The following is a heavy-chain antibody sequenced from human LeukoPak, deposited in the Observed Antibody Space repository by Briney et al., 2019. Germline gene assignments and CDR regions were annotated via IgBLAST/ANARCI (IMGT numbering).Heavy chain of an antibody. CDR3: AKKRNGGYFDY. CDR2: VSGSAFST. D-gene: IGHD1-1*01. V-gene: IGHV3-23*01. CDR1: GFTFGSYG. Sequence: PGGSLRLPCAASGFTFGSYGMSWVRQAPGKGLEWVSAVSGSAFSTYYADSVKGRFTISRDNSKDTLYLQMNSLRAEDTAVYYCAKKRNGGYFDYWGQGTLVTVSS. J-gene: IGHJ4*02.